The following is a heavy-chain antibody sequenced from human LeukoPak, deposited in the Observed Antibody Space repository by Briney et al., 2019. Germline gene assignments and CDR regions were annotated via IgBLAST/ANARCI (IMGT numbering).Heavy chain of an antibody. CDR1: GYTFSSYW. Sequence: PGRSLRLSCAASGYTFSSYWMHWVRQPPGKGLVWVSRITPDGSGVDYADSVKGRFTISRDNAKNTLYLQMHSLRAEDTALYYCTKDTTGPNDSWGQGTLVTVSS. D-gene: IGHD1-1*01. CDR3: TKDTTGPNDS. V-gene: IGHV3-74*01. CDR2: ITPDGSGV. J-gene: IGHJ4*02.